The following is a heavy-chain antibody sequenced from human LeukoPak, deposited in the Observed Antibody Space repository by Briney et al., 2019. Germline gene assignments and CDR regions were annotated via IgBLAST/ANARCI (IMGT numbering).Heavy chain of an antibody. CDR1: GGTFTSYA. CDR3: ASIGSSAYIPFDY. V-gene: IGHV1-69*13. CDR2: IIPIFGTA. D-gene: IGHD3-22*01. J-gene: IGHJ4*02. Sequence: WASVKVSCKASGGTFTSYAISWVRQAPGQGLEWMGGIIPIFGTANYAQKFQGRVTITADESTSTAYMELSSLRSEDTAVYYCASIGSSAYIPFDYWGQGTLVTVSS.